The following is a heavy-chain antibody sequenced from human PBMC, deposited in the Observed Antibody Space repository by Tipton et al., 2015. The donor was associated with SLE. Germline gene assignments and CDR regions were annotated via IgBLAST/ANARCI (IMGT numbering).Heavy chain of an antibody. CDR3: ARPRSGSSAPFDY. Sequence: GLVKPSETLSLTCTVSGDSISGHYWSWIRQSPGKGLEWIGYIYYSGSTNYNPSLKSRVTISVDTSKNQFSLKLSSGTAADTAVYYCARPRSGSSAPFDYWGQGTLVTVAS. J-gene: IGHJ4*02. CDR1: GDSISGHY. V-gene: IGHV4-59*08. CDR2: IYYSGST. D-gene: IGHD6-6*01.